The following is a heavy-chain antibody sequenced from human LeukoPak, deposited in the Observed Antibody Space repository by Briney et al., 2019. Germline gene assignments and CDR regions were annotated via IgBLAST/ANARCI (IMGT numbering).Heavy chain of an antibody. V-gene: IGHV3-30*02. Sequence: PGGSLRLSCATSGFSFSAYGMHWVRQAPGKGLEWVAYIWYDASNKDYASSVKGRFTISRDSSKSTVYLQMNSLRPEDTAVYYCVRDLLVLPHKYFDSWGQGTLVTVSS. CDR1: GFSFSAYG. CDR2: IWYDASNK. CDR3: VRDLLVLPHKYFDS. J-gene: IGHJ4*02.